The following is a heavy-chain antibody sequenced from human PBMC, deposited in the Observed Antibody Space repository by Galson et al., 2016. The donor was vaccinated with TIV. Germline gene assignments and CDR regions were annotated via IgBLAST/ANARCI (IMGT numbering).Heavy chain of an antibody. D-gene: IGHD3-10*01. CDR2: IVPIVGSI. J-gene: IGHJ6*03. CDR1: GDSFSSYT. V-gene: IGHV1-69*13. CDR3: ARSGDRGGYMDV. Sequence: SVKVSCKASGDSFSSYTINWVRQAPGQGLEWMGGIVPIVGSISKAQRFYGRLTITADESTSNAYMELTSLTSDDTAVYYCARSGDRGGYMDVWGKGTTVTVSS.